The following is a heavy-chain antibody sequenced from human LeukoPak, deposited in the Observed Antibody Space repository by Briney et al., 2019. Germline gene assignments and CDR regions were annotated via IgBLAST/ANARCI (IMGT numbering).Heavy chain of an antibody. CDR3: AVYCSGGSCYPVGFDY. V-gene: IGHV4-59*08. J-gene: IGHJ4*02. CDR2: IYYSGST. CDR1: GGSISSYY. Sequence: ASETLSLTCTVSGGSISSYYWSWIRQPPGKELEWIGYIYYSGSTNYNPSLKSRVTISVDTSKNQFSLKLSSVTAADTAVYYCAVYCSGGSCYPVGFDYWGQGTLVTVSS. D-gene: IGHD2-15*01.